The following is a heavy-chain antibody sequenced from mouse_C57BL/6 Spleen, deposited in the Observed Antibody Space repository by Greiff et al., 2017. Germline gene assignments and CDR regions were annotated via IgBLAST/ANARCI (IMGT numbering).Heavy chain of an antibody. D-gene: IGHD1-1*01. J-gene: IGHJ4*01. CDR2: INPSNGGT. CDR3: ARVTVAMDY. V-gene: IGHV1-53*01. Sequence: VQLQQPGTELVKPGASVKLSCKASGYTFTSYGMHWVKQRPGQGLEWIGYINPSNGGTNYNETFKSKGTLTVDKSSSTAYMQLSSLTSEDSAVYYCARVTVAMDYWGQGTSVTVAS. CDR1: GYTFTSYG.